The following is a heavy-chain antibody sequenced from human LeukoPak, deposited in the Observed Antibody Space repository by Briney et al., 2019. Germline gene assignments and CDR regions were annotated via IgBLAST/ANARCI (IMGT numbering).Heavy chain of an antibody. Sequence: PSETLSLTCAVYGGSFSGYYWSWIRQPPGKGLEWIGEINHSGSTNYNPSLKSRVTISVDTSKNQFSLKLSSVTAADTAVYYCASGVLRYATNWGQGTLVTVSS. CDR3: ASGVLRYATN. D-gene: IGHD3-9*01. CDR2: INHSGST. J-gene: IGHJ4*02. V-gene: IGHV4-34*01. CDR1: GGSFSGYY.